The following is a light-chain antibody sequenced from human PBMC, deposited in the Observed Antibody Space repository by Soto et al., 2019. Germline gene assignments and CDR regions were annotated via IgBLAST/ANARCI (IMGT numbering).Light chain of an antibody. Sequence: DVVMTQSPLSLPVTLGQPASISCRSSQSIVYSDGNAYLSWFQQRPGQSPRRLIYRASNRDSGVPDRFGGSGYGTDLTRQIDRVEAEDVGIYYCMQGTHWPPTFGRGTRVEIK. J-gene: IGKJ1*01. CDR3: MQGTHWPPT. CDR2: RAS. CDR1: QSIVYSDGNAY. V-gene: IGKV2-30*01.